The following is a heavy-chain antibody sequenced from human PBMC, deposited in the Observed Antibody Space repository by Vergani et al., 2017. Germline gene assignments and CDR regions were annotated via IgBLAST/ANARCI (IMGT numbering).Heavy chain of an antibody. J-gene: IGHJ4*02. Sequence: EVQLVQSGAEVKKPGESLRISCKGSGYSFTSYWISWVRQMPGKGLEWMGLVDPEDGKTTYAEKFQGRINITADTSTDTAYMDLSSLTSQDTAVYYCATQPPLQDFWGQGTLVSVSS. V-gene: IGHV1-69-2*01. CDR3: ATQPPLQDF. CDR1: GYSFTSYW. CDR2: VDPEDGKT.